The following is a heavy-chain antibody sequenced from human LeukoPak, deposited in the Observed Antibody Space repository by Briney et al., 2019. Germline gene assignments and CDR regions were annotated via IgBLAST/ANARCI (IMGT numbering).Heavy chain of an antibody. D-gene: IGHD3-22*01. V-gene: IGHV3-74*01. CDR1: GFTFSSYW. CDR3: ARVTYYYDSSGYPPDY. CDR2: INSDGSST. J-gene: IGHJ4*02. Sequence: PGGSLRLSCAASGFTFSSYWMHWVRQAPGKGLVWVSRINSDGSSTSYADSVKGRFTISRDNARNTLYLQMNSLRAEDTAVYYCARVTYYYDSSGYPPDYWGQGTLDTVSS.